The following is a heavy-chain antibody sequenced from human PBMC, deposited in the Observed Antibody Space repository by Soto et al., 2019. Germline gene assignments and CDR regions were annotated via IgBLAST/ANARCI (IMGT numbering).Heavy chain of an antibody. Sequence: PSETLSLTCRVSGAYISDFSWSWIRQPAGKGLEWIGRITINGNTQKNPSFKSRVTMSIDTSGNHFSLNLQSATAADTALYYGARETGENWTYEAHWGPGTLVTVAS. V-gene: IGHV4-4*07. CDR1: GAYISDFS. CDR2: ITINGNT. D-gene: IGHD1-7*01. CDR3: ARETGENWTYEAH. J-gene: IGHJ1*01.